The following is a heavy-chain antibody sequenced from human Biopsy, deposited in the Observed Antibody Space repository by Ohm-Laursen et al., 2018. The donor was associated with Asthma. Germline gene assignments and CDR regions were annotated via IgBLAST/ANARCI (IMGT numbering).Heavy chain of an antibody. V-gene: IGHV3-53*01. J-gene: IGHJ4*02. CDR2: IYSGGTS. Sequence: SLRLSCAASGFAVSRDYMFWVRQAPGKGLEWVSVIYSGGTSHTADSVRDRFTISRDYSKNTLYLQMHSLRAEDTAVYYCARGDSSNWSHHYFDYWGQGTLVTVSS. D-gene: IGHD3-22*01. CDR1: GFAVSRDY. CDR3: ARGDSSNWSHHYFDY.